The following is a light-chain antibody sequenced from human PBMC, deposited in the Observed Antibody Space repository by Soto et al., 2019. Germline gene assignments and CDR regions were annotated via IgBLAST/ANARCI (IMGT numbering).Light chain of an antibody. CDR3: QQYSRHWT. V-gene: IGKV1-5*01. Sequence: DIQMTQSPSTLSASVGARVTITCRASQNINRWLAWYQRKPGKAPMLLIYDASSLQSGAPSRFSGSGSGTEFTLTISSLQPDDFATYYCQQYSRHWTFGQGTKVDI. J-gene: IGKJ1*01. CDR2: DAS. CDR1: QNINRW.